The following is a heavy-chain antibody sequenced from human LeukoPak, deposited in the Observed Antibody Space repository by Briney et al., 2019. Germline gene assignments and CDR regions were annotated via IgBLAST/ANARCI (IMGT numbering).Heavy chain of an antibody. J-gene: IGHJ4*02. CDR1: GFTLSSSNY. CDR3: ARGSSRCGI. D-gene: IGHD1-26*01. Sequence: PGGSLRLSCAASGFTLSSSNYMNWVRQAPGKGLEWVSGIYTGGTTYYTDSVKGRFTISRDNPNNTLYLQMHSLRAEDTAGYCCARGSSRCGIWGQGTLVTVSS. V-gene: IGHV3-66*01. CDR2: IYTGGTT.